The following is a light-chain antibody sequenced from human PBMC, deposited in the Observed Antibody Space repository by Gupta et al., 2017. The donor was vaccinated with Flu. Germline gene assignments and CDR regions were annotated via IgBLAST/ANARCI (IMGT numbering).Light chain of an antibody. CDR3: SSYTVTNTGV. Sequence: QSPLPHPASVSGSPGHSINISGTGTSSDVGGQKYVAWYKQHAGKAPKVMIYEVSSRPSGVSNRFSGSKSGNTASLIISGLQADDEADYYCSSYTVTNTGVFGGGTKVTVL. CDR1: SSDVGGQKY. J-gene: IGLJ3*02. CDR2: EVS. V-gene: IGLV2-14*01.